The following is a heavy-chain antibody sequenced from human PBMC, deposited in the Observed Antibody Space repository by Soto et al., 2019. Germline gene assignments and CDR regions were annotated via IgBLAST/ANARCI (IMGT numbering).Heavy chain of an antibody. CDR3: SRYLYDILTGSVYKWLDP. J-gene: IGHJ5*02. CDR2: INAGNGNT. Sequence: SVKVACKASGYTFTIYAVHWVRQVPGQRLEWMGWINAGNGNTKYSQKFQGRVTITRDTSASTAYMELSSLRSEDTAVYYCSRYLYDILTGSVYKWLDPCGQRTLVTVS. V-gene: IGHV1-3*01. D-gene: IGHD3-9*01. CDR1: GYTFTIYA.